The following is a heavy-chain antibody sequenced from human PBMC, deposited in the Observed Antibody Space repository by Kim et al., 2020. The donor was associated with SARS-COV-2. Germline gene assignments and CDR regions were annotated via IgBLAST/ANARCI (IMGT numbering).Heavy chain of an antibody. Sequence: SETLSLTCTVSGGSISSSSYYWGWIRQPPGKGLEWIGSIYYSGSTYYNPSLKSRVTISVDTSKNQFSLKLSSVTAADTVVYYCASGPAEDIVVVPAAIRFDYYYYYMDVWGKGTTVTVSS. V-gene: IGHV4-39*01. CDR3: ASGPAEDIVVVPAAIRFDYYYYYMDV. CDR2: IYYSGST. J-gene: IGHJ6*03. CDR1: GGSISSSSYY. D-gene: IGHD2-2*02.